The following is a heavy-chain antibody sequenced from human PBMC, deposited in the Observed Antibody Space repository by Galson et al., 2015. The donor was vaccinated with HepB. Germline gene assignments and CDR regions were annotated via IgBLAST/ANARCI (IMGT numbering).Heavy chain of an antibody. J-gene: IGHJ4*02. CDR1: GFTFTTYA. D-gene: IGHD6-19*01. CDR2: ISGDGAVT. V-gene: IGHV3-23*01. CDR3: ARGFCGASGCYGAY. Sequence: SLRLSCAASGFTFTTYAMHWVRQAPGKGLEWVSSISGDGAVTYYADSLKGRFTISRDNSRNTLYLLMNSPRAEDTAVYYCARGFCGASGCYGAYWGQGTLVTVSS.